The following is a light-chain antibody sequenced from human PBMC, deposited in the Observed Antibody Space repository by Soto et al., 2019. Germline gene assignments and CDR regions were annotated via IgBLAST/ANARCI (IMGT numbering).Light chain of an antibody. J-gene: IGKJ5*01. CDR1: QSASGN. V-gene: IGKV3-15*01. CDR2: GAS. CDR3: QQYNNWFSIT. Sequence: EIVMTQSPATLSVSPGERATLSCRASQSASGNLAWYQQQPGQAPRLLIYGASTRANGIPARFSGSGSGTEFTLTISSLRSEDFAVYYCQQYNNWFSITFGQGTRLEIK.